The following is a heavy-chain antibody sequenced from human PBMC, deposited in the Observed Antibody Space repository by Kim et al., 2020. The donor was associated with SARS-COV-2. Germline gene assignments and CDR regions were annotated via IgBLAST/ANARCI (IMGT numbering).Heavy chain of an antibody. CDR3: ARSAYYDILTGYAGEFDY. J-gene: IGHJ4*02. Sequence: KGRFTNSRDNAKNSLYLQMNSLRAEDTAVYYCARSAYYDILTGYAGEFDYWGQGTLVTVSS. V-gene: IGHV3-11*06. D-gene: IGHD3-9*01.